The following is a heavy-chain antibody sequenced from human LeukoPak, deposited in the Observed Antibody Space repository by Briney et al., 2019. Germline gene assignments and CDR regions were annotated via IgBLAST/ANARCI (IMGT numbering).Heavy chain of an antibody. V-gene: IGHV3-23*01. CDR1: GFTFSSYA. CDR3: AKGGGNRWLQLCYFDY. J-gene: IGHJ4*02. CDR2: ISGSGGST. Sequence: GGSLRLSCAASGFTFSSYAMSWVRQAPGKGLEWVSAISGSGGSTYYADSVKGRFTISRDNSKNTLYLQMNSLRAEDTAVYYCAKGGGNRWLQLCYFDYWGQGTLVTVSS. D-gene: IGHD5-24*01.